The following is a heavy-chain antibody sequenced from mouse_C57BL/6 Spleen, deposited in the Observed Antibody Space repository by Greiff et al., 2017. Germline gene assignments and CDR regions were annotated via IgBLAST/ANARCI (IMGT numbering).Heavy chain of an antibody. V-gene: IGHV3-6*01. CDR3: ARGDYGSSGYYAMDY. J-gene: IGHJ4*01. CDR1: GYSITSGYY. Sequence: EVKLMASGPGLVKPSQSLSLTCSVTGYSITSGYYWNWIRQFPGNKLEWMGYISYDGSNNYNPSLKNRISITRDTSKNQFFLKLNSVTTEDTATYYCARGDYGSSGYYAMDYWGQGTSVTVSS. CDR2: ISYDGSN. D-gene: IGHD1-1*01.